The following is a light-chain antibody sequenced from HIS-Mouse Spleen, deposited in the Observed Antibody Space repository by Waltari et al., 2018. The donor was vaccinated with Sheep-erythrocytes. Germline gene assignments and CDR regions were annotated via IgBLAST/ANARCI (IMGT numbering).Light chain of an antibody. CDR1: QSVSSY. J-gene: IGKJ4*01. CDR3: QQRSNWLT. CDR2: DAS. Sequence: EIVLTQSPATLSLSPGERATLSCRASQSVSSYLAWYQQQPGQAPRLPIYDASNRAPGIPARFSGSGSGTDFTLTISSLEPEDFAVYYCQQRSNWLTFGGGTKVEIK. V-gene: IGKV3-11*01.